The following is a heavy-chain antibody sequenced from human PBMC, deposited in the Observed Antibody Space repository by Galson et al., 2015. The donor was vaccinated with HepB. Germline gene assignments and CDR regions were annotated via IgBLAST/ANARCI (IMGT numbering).Heavy chain of an antibody. V-gene: IGHV3-7*03. CDR1: GFTFNSFW. Sequence: SLRLCCAASGFTFNSFWMQGVRQAPGMGLEWVANIKEDGTEKYYVDSVKGRFTISRDNAKNSLYLQMNSLRVEDTAVYYCARAYFDLWGRGTLVTVSS. J-gene: IGHJ2*01. CDR3: ARAYFDL. CDR2: IKEDGTEK.